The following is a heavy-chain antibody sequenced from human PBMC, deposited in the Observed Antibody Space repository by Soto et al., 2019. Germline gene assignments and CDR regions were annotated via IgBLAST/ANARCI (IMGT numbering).Heavy chain of an antibody. V-gene: IGHV1-3*01. D-gene: IGHD3-10*01. J-gene: IGHJ6*02. Sequence: QVQLVQSGAEVKKPGASVKVSCKASGYTFTSYAMHWVRQAPGQRREWMGWINAGNGNTKYSQKFQGRVTITRDTSASTAYMELSSLRCEDTAVYYWARATVRGVRFYYYGMDVGGQGTTVTVSS. CDR3: ARATVRGVRFYYYGMDV. CDR2: INAGNGNT. CDR1: GYTFTSYA.